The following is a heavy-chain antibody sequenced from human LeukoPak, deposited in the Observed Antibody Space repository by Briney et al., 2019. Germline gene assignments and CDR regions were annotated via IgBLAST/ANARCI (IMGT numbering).Heavy chain of an antibody. D-gene: IGHD6-13*01. CDR1: GFTFSSYA. Sequence: GGSLRLSCAASGFTFSSYAMSWVRQAPGKGLEWVSAISGSGGSTYCADSVKGRFTISRDNSKNTLYLQMNSLRAEDTAVYYCAKSSGYSSSWPTDYWGQGTLVTVSS. J-gene: IGHJ4*02. V-gene: IGHV3-23*01. CDR3: AKSSGYSSSWPTDY. CDR2: ISGSGGST.